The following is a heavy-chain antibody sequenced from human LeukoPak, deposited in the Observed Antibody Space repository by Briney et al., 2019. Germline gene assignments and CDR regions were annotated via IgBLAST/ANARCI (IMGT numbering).Heavy chain of an antibody. CDR3: ATIGYCSSTSCGDAFDI. CDR1: GGSISSYY. J-gene: IGHJ3*02. CDR2: IYYSGST. Sequence: SETLSLTXTVSGGSISSYYWSWIRQPPGKGLEWIGYIYYSGSTNYNPSLKSRVTISVDTSKNQFSLKLSSVTAADTAVYYCATIGYCSSTSCGDAFDIWGQGTMVTVSS. D-gene: IGHD2-2*01. V-gene: IGHV4-59*12.